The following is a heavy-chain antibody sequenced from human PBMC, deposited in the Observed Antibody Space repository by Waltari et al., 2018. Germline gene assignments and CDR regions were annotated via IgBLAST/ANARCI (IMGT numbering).Heavy chain of an antibody. Sequence: QVQLVESGGGVVQPGRSLRLSCAASGFTFSSYAMHWVRQAPGKGLGWVAVISYDGSNKYYADSVKGRFTISRDNSKNTLYLQMNSLRAEDTAVYYCARQNSSGWFFDYWGQGTLVTVSS. D-gene: IGHD6-19*01. CDR2: ISYDGSNK. CDR3: ARQNSSGWFFDY. J-gene: IGHJ4*02. CDR1: GFTFSSYA. V-gene: IGHV3-30-3*01.